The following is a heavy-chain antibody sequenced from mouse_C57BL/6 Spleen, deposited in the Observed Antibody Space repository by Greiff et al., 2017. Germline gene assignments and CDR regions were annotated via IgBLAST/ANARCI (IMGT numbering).Heavy chain of an antibody. CDR2: IDPENGDT. D-gene: IGHD1-1*01. CDR3: TPYYSGSVAY. CDR1: GFTINDDY. J-gene: IGHJ3*01. V-gene: IGHV14-4*01. Sequence: EVQLQQSGAELVRPGASVKLSCTASGFTINDDYMHWVKQRPEQGLEWIGWIDPENGDTEYASKFQGKATITADTSSNTAYLQLSSLTSEDTSVCYCTPYYSGSVAYWGQGTLVTVSA.